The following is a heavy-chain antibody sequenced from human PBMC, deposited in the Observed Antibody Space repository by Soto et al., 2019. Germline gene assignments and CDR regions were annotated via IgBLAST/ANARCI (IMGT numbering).Heavy chain of an antibody. CDR3: ARVIRGAYYNSPLDT. Sequence: ASVKVSCKASGYTFTGYFMHWVRQAPGQGLEWMGWINPYSGGADYTQSFQGRVTMTRDTSISTVYMELSRLRFDDTAVYYCARVIRGAYYNSPLDTWGQGTVVTVSS. D-gene: IGHD3-10*01. CDR2: INPYSGGA. CDR1: GYTFTGYF. J-gene: IGHJ5*02. V-gene: IGHV1-2*02.